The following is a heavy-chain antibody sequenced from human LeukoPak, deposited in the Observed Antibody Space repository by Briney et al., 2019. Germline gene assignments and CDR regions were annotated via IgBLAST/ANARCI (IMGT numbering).Heavy chain of an antibody. J-gene: IGHJ6*03. Sequence: PGGSLRLSCAASGFTFSSYDMSWVRQAPGKGLEWVSYITLSGGSTFYADSVMGRFTISRDNSQNMLYLQMNSLSAEDTAVYYCAKRGNPAVGHHYLDVWGKGTTVSVSS. D-gene: IGHD2-2*01. CDR1: GFTFSSYD. CDR2: ITLSGGST. V-gene: IGHV3-23*01. CDR3: AKRGNPAVGHHYLDV.